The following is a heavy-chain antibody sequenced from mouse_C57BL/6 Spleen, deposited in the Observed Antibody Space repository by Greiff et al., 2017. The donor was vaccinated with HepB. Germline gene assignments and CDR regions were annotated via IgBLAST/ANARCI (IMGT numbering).Heavy chain of an antibody. CDR1: GYTFTSYW. J-gene: IGHJ4*01. CDR2: INPSNGGT. Sequence: VQLQQSGAELARPGASVKLSCKASGYTFTSYWMHWVKQRPGQGLEWIGNINPSNGGTNYNEKFKSKATLTVDKSSSTAYMQLSSLTSEDSAVYYCARRDDGYYYAMDYWGQGTSVTVSS. CDR3: ARRDDGYYYAMDY. V-gene: IGHV1-53*01. D-gene: IGHD2-3*01.